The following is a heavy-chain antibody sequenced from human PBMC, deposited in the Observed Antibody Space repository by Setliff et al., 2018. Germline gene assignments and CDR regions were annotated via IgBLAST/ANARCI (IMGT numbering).Heavy chain of an antibody. V-gene: IGHV4-34*01. Sequence: SETLSLTCAVFGQSFSFYYWNWIRQSPGKGLEWIGEINRSGSTNYNPSLKSRVTISLDTSKNQFSLKVTPVTAADTAVYYCARGAFYYDYWGQGTLVTVSS. CDR2: INRSGST. D-gene: IGHD3-16*01. CDR3: ARGAFYYDY. J-gene: IGHJ4*02. CDR1: GQSFSFYY.